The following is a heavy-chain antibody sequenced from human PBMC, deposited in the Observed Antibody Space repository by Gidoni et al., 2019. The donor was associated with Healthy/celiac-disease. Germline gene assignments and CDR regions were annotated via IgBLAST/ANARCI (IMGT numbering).Heavy chain of an antibody. CDR2: IKHSGST. Sequence: QVQLQQWGAGLLTPSETLSLTCAVYGGSFSGYYWSWIRQPPGKGLEWIGEIKHSGSTNYNPSLKSRVTISVDTSKNQFSLKLSSVTAADTAVYYCARINYDFWSGYYLIFDYWGQGTLVTVSS. CDR3: ARINYDFWSGYYLIFDY. CDR1: GGSFSGYY. D-gene: IGHD3-3*01. V-gene: IGHV4-34*01. J-gene: IGHJ4*02.